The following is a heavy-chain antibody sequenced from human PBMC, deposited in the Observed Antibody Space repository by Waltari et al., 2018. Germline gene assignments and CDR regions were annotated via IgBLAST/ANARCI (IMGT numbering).Heavy chain of an antibody. D-gene: IGHD3-3*01. CDR2: INAGNGNT. Sequence: QVQLVQSGAEVKKPGASVKVSCKASGYTFTSYAIHWVRQAPGQRLEWMGWINAGNGNTKYSQKFQGRVTITRDTSASTAYMELSSLRSEDTAVYYCARDHYDFWSGYPRWFDPWGQGTLVTVSS. J-gene: IGHJ5*02. CDR3: ARDHYDFWSGYPRWFDP. CDR1: GYTFTSYA. V-gene: IGHV1-3*01.